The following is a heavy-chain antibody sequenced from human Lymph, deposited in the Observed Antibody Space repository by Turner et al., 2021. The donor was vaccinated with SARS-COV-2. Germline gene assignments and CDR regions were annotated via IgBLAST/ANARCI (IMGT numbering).Heavy chain of an antibody. CDR2: IYYSGST. Sequence: QVQLQESGPGLVKPSQTLSLACTFPGGSISSGGYYWSWIRQHPGKGLEWIGYIYYSGSTYYNPSLKSRVTISVDTSKNQFSLKLSSVTAADTAVYYCARVRSAAGFWCFDLWGRGTLVTVSS. J-gene: IGHJ2*01. CDR3: ARVRSAAGFWCFDL. D-gene: IGHD6-13*01. CDR1: GGSISSGGYY. V-gene: IGHV4-31*03.